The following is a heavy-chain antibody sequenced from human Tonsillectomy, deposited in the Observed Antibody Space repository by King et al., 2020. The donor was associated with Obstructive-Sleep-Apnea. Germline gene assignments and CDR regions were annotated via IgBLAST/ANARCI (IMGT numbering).Heavy chain of an antibody. CDR1: GFTFSSYG. J-gene: IGHJ6*02. V-gene: IGHV3-33*01. Sequence: QLVQSGGGVVQPGRSLRLSCAASGFTFSSYGMHWVRQAPGKGLEWVAVIWYDGSNEYYADSVKGRFTISRDNSKNTLYLQMNSLRAEETAVYYCARGSGPRYYYGLDVWGQGTTVTVS. CDR3: ARGSGPRYYYGLDV. CDR2: IWYDGSNE. D-gene: IGHD2-8*02.